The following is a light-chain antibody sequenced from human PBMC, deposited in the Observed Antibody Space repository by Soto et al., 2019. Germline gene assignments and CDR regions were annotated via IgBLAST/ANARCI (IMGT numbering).Light chain of an antibody. CDR3: SSYTSRSTLYV. CDR2: DVS. V-gene: IGLV2-14*01. CDR1: SSDVGGYNY. Sequence: QSALTQPASVSGSPGQSITISCTGTSSDVGGYNYVSWYQQHPGKAPKLMLYDVSNRPSGVSNRFSGSKSGNTASLTISGLQAEDEADYYCSSYTSRSTLYVFGTGTKLTVL. J-gene: IGLJ1*01.